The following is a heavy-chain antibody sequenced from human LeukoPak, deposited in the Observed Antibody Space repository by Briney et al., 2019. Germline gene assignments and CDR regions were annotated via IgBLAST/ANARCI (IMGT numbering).Heavy chain of an antibody. J-gene: IGHJ6*03. CDR2: ISYDGSNK. CDR1: GFTFSSYA. V-gene: IGHV3-30*01. CDR3: ARDQYSSSLAYYYYYMDV. Sequence: GGSLRLSCAASGFTFSSYAMHWVRQAPGKGLEWVAFISYDGSNKYYADSVKGRFTISRDNSKNTLYLQMNSLRAEDTAVYYCARDQYSSSLAYYYYYMDVWGKGTTVTVSS. D-gene: IGHD6-6*01.